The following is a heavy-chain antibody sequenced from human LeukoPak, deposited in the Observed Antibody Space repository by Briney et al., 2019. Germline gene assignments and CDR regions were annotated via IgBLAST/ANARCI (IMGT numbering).Heavy chain of an antibody. V-gene: IGHV3-48*01. CDR1: GFTFRSYS. J-gene: IGHJ3*02. D-gene: IGHD2-15*01. CDR3: ARDGQSASYAFDI. CDR2: ISSSSSTI. Sequence: WGSLRLSCAASGFTFRSYSMNWARQAPGMGLEWVSYISSSSSTIYYADSVKGRFIISRDNAKNSLYLQMNSLRAEDTAVYYCARDGQSASYAFDIWGQGTMVTVSS.